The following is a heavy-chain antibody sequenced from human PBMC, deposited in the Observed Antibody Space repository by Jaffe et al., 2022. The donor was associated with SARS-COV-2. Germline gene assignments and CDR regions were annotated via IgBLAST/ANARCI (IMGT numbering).Heavy chain of an antibody. CDR2: INHSGST. CDR1: GGSFSGYY. Sequence: QVQLQQWGAGLLKPSETLSLTCAVYGGSFSGYYWSWIRQPPGKGLEWIGEINHSGSTNYNPSLKSRVTISVDTSKNQFSLKLSSVTAADTAVYYCARGPGNWNYRWFDPWGQGTLVTVSS. J-gene: IGHJ5*02. D-gene: IGHD1-7*01. V-gene: IGHV4-34*01. CDR3: ARGPGNWNYRWFDP.